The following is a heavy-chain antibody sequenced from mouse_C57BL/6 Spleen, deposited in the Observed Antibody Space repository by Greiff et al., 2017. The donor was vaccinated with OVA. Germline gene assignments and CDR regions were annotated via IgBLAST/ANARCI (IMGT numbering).Heavy chain of an antibody. CDR3: ASKDSSGYLFAY. CDR1: GYTFTSYG. J-gene: IGHJ3*01. Sequence: QVQLQQSGAELARPGASVKLSCKASGYTFTSYGISWVKQRTGQGLEWIGEIYPGSGNTDYNETFKGKATLTADKSYSTAYMELRSLTSVYSSVYFCASKDSSGYLFAYWGQGTLVTVSA. V-gene: IGHV1-81*01. CDR2: IYPGSGNT. D-gene: IGHD3-2*02.